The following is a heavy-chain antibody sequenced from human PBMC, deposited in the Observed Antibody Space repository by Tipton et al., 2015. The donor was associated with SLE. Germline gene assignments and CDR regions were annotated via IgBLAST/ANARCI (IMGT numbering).Heavy chain of an antibody. V-gene: IGHV4-59*01. J-gene: IGHJ4*02. D-gene: IGHD2-21*01. CDR1: GVSINDYY. CDR2: FYSSGVT. Sequence: TLSLTCTVSGVSINDYYWSWIRQPPGKGLEWIGYFYSSGVTNYNPSLKSRVTISLDTSKNQFSLELGSVTAADTAVYYCARTHLFSPFDFWGQGTLVTVSS. CDR3: ARTHLFSPFDF.